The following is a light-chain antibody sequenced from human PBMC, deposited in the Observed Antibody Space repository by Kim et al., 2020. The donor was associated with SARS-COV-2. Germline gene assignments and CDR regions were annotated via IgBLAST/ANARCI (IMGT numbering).Light chain of an antibody. CDR2: QDS. J-gene: IGLJ2*01. CDR1: TLGDNY. V-gene: IGLV3-1*01. CDR3: QAWDSSTEV. Sequence: ASPGQTAGITCSGDTLGDNYACGYQRKPGQSPVLVIYQDSKRTSGLPERFSGSNSGNTATLTISGTQAMDEAVYYCQAWDSSTEVFGGGTQLTVL.